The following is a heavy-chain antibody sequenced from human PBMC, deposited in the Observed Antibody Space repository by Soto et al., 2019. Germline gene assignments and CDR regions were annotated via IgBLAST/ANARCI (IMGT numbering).Heavy chain of an antibody. J-gene: IGHJ6*02. CDR2: IIPIFGTA. D-gene: IGHD1-26*01. Sequence: ASVKVSCKASGGTFSSYAISWVRQAPGQGLEWMGGIIPIFGTANYAQKFQGRVTITADKSTSTAYMELSSLRSEDTAVYYCARYSGTTGSFYYYYGMDVWGQGTTVTV. V-gene: IGHV1-69*06. CDR3: ARYSGTTGSFYYYYGMDV. CDR1: GGTFSSYA.